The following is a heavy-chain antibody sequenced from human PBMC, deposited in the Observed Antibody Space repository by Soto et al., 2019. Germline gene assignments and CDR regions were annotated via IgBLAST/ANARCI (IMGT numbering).Heavy chain of an antibody. Sequence: ASVKVSCKASGYTFTSYVISWVRQAPGQGLELMGWISAYNGNTNYAQKLQGRVTMTTDTSTSTAYMELRSLRSDDTAVYYCARVHDYIWGSYPVIDYWGQGTLVTVSS. J-gene: IGHJ4*02. V-gene: IGHV1-18*01. CDR1: GYTFTSYV. CDR2: ISAYNGNT. CDR3: ARVHDYIWGSYPVIDY. D-gene: IGHD3-16*02.